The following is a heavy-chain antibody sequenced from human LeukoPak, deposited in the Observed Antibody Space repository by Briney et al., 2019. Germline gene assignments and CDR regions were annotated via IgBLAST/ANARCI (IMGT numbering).Heavy chain of an antibody. J-gene: IGHJ4*02. V-gene: IGHV4-34*01. CDR3: ARGQGGWYRH. CDR2: INHSGST. Sequence: SDTLSLTCAVYGGSFSGYYWIWIRQPPGKGLEWIGEINHSGSTNYNPALTSRVSISVDTSKNQFSLKLSSVTAADTAVYYCARGQGGWYRHWGQGTLVTVSS. CDR1: GGSFSGYY. D-gene: IGHD6-19*01.